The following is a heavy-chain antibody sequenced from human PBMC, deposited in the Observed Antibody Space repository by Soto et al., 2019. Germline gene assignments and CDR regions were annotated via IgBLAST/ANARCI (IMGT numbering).Heavy chain of an antibody. CDR2: IPFDGINK. J-gene: IGHJ6*02. CDR3: AKDRVQLEGMDV. CDR1: GFTFSSYG. Sequence: VQLVESGGGVVQPGRSLRLSCAASGFTFSSYGIHWVRQAPGKGLEWVAVIPFDGINKHYADSVKARFTISRDNSKNTVYLQMNSLRPEDTAVYYCAKDRVQLEGMDVWGQGTTVTVSS. V-gene: IGHV3-30*18. D-gene: IGHD6-13*01.